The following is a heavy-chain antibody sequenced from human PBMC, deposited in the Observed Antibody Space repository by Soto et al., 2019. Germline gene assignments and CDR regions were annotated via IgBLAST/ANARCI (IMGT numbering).Heavy chain of an antibody. CDR2: IYYSGST. CDR1: GGSISSSSYY. CDR3: ARRSKGDRRPKITIFGVVIPHFDAFDI. Sequence: QLQLQESGPGLVKPSETLSLTCTVSGGSISSSSYYWGWIRQPPGKGLEWIGSIYYSGSTYYNPSLKSRVTISVHTSKNQFSLTLSPVTAADTAVYYCARRSKGDRRPKITIFGVVIPHFDAFDIWGEGTMVTVSS. D-gene: IGHD3-3*01. V-gene: IGHV4-39*01. J-gene: IGHJ3*02.